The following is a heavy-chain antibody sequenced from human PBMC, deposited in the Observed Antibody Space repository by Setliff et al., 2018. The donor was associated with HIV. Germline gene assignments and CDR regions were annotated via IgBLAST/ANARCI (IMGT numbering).Heavy chain of an antibody. CDR1: GGSISSHY. CDR2: IYYSGST. J-gene: IGHJ4*02. V-gene: IGHV4-59*11. CDR3: ARRSGWSEDY. Sequence: ASETLSLTCTVSGGSISSHYWSWIRQPPGKGLEWIGSIYYSGSTNYNPSLKSRVTISVDTSKNQFSLKLSSVTAADTAVYYCARRSGWSEDYWGQGTLVTVSS. D-gene: IGHD6-19*01.